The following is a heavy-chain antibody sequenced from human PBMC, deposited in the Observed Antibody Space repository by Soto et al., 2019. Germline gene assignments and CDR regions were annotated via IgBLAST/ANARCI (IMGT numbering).Heavy chain of an antibody. CDR2: INPAGTIT. CDR3: TSDTFGLRDS. Sequence: MQMVESGGGSVQPGGSLRLSCAASGFPFSHYWMHWVRQTPGKGLVWVSRINPAGTITNYADTVEGRFTISRDNGDSALFLQMTSLSAEDAAIYYCTSDTFGLRDSWGQGPLVTVSS. D-gene: IGHD3-16*01. V-gene: IGHV3-74*01. CDR1: GFPFSHYW. J-gene: IGHJ4*02.